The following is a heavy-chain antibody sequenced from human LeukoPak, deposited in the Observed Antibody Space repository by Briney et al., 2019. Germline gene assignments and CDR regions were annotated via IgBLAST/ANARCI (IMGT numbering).Heavy chain of an antibody. CDR1: GFTFSSYA. J-gene: IGHJ4*02. V-gene: IGHV3-23*01. CDR3: AKYSSSWYYSDY. CDR2: ISGSGGST. Sequence: PGGSLRLSCAASGFTFSSYAMSWVRQAPGKGLEWVSVISGSGGSTYYADSVKGRFTISRDNSKNTLYLQMNSLRAEGTAVYYCAKYSSSWYYSDYWGQGTLVTVSS. D-gene: IGHD6-13*01.